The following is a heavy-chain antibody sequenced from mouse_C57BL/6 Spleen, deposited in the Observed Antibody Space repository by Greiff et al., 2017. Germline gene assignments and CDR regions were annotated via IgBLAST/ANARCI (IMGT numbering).Heavy chain of an antibody. CDR1: GYTFTSYW. D-gene: IGHD3-3*01. V-gene: IGHV1-55*01. J-gene: IGHJ1*03. CDR2: IYPGSGST. Sequence: QVQLQQPGAELVKPGASVTMSCKASGYTFTSYWITWVKQRPGQGLEWIGDIYPGSGSTNYNEKFKSKATLTVDTSSSTAYMQLSSLTSEDSAVYYCAREGPRYFDGWGTGTTVTVSS. CDR3: AREGPRYFDG.